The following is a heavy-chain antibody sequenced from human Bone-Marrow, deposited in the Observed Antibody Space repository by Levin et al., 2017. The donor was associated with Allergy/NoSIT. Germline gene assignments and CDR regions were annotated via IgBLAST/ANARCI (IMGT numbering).Heavy chain of an antibody. CDR1: GGSFNDYY. J-gene: IGHJ5*02. CDR3: ARPLRYTSGSIWFDP. Sequence: SETLSLTCAVYGGSFNDYYWSWLRQAPEKGLEWIGEISDSGDANYNPSLRSRVTMSVDTSKRQFSLRVDSVTAADTAVYYWARPLRYTSGSIWFDPWRQGTLVTISS. D-gene: IGHD2-2*02. V-gene: IGHV4-34*01. CDR2: ISDSGDA.